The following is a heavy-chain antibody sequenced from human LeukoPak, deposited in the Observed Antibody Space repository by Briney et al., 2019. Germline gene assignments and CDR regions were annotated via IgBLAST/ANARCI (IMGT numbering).Heavy chain of an antibody. J-gene: IGHJ4*02. D-gene: IGHD5-24*01. Sequence: SETLSLTCTVSGGSISSYYWNWIRQPPGKGLEWIGYIYTSGSTNYNPSLKSRVTISVDTSKNQFSLELSSVTAADTAVYYCANTKDGYNYFDYWGQETLVTVSS. CDR2: IYTSGST. CDR1: GGSISSYY. CDR3: ANTKDGYNYFDY. V-gene: IGHV4-4*09.